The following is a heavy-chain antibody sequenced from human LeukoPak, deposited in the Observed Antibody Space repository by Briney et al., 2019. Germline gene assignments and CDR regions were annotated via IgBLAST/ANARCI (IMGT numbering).Heavy chain of an antibody. Sequence: SETLSLTCTVSGDSVSGYYWNYIRQAAGKGLEWIGRIYSSGHIDYNPSLRWRVTMSVDTPKNQVSLVLTSVTAADTAVYYCARESRDYVGSGYYMDVWGKGTTVTVSS. CDR1: GDSVSGYY. CDR2: IYSSGHI. V-gene: IGHV4-4*07. J-gene: IGHJ6*03. CDR3: ARESRDYVGSGYYMDV. D-gene: IGHD3-10*01.